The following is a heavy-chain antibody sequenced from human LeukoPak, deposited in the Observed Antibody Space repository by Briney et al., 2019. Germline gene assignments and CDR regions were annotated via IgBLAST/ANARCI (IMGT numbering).Heavy chain of an antibody. J-gene: IGHJ4*02. D-gene: IGHD1-26*01. CDR2: IYYSGST. CDR1: GGSISSSSYY. V-gene: IGHV4-39*01. CDR3: ARQEWELTAY. Sequence: SETLSLTCTVSGGSISSSSYYWGWIRQPPGKGLEWIGSIYYSGSTYYNPSLKSRVTISVDTSKNQFSLKLSSVTAGDTAVYYCARQEWELTAYWGQGTLVTVSS.